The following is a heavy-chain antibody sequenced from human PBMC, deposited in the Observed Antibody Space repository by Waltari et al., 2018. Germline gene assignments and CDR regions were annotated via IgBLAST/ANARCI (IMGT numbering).Heavy chain of an antibody. CDR2: ISAYNGNT. CDR1: GYTFTSYG. D-gene: IGHD3-10*01. V-gene: IGHV1-18*01. Sequence: QVQLVQSGAEVKKPGASVKVSCKASGYTFTSYGISWVRQAPGHGLEWMGWISAYNGNTNYAQKLQGRVTMTTDTSTSTAYMELRSLRSDDTAVYYCAREGALLLTGFGEFNDAFDIWGQGTMVTVSS. CDR3: AREGALLLTGFGEFNDAFDI. J-gene: IGHJ3*02.